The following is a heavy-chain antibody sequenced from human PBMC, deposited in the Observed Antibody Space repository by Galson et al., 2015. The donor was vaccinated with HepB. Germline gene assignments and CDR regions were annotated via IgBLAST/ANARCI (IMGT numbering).Heavy chain of an antibody. CDR3: ARGAVVGVVGAYQNNWFDP. Sequence: SVKVSCKASGYTFSTYSITWVRQAPGQGLEWMGWINADNGYTDYAQKVQGRVTMTTDASTSTAYMELRRLRSDDTAVYYCARGAVVGVVGAYQNNWFDPWGQGTPVTVSS. V-gene: IGHV1-18*01. J-gene: IGHJ5*02. D-gene: IGHD2-15*01. CDR2: INADNGYT. CDR1: GYTFSTYS.